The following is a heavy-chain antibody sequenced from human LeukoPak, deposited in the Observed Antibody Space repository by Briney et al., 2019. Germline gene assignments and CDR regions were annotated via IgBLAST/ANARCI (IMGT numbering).Heavy chain of an antibody. CDR1: GFTFSSYG. D-gene: IGHD3-10*02. CDR3: SYGAMFDY. J-gene: IGHJ4*02. CDR2: ISYDGSNK. Sequence: TGGSLRLSCAASGFTFSSYGMHWVRQAPGKGLEWVAVISYDGSNKFYADSVKGRFTISRDNSKNTLYLQMNSLRAEDTAVYYCSYGAMFDYWGQGTLVTVSS. V-gene: IGHV3-30*03.